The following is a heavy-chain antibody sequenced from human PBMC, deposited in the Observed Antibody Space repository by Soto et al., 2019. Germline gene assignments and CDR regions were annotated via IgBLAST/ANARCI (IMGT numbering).Heavy chain of an antibody. Sequence: SETLSLTCTVSCGSISSSSYYWGLIRQPPGKGLEWIGSIYYSGSTYYNPSLKSRVTISVDTSKNQFSLKLSSVTAADTAVYYCARPSPRYCSGGSCLEFPDAFDIWGQGTMVTVSS. CDR2: IYYSGST. CDR3: ARPSPRYCSGGSCLEFPDAFDI. V-gene: IGHV4-39*01. CDR1: CGSISSSSYY. J-gene: IGHJ3*02. D-gene: IGHD2-15*01.